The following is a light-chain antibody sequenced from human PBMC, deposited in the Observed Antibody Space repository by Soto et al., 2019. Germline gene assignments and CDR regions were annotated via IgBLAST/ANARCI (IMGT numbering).Light chain of an antibody. Sequence: DIQMTQSPSSLSASVGDRVTLTCRASETISTFLNWYQHKPWRAPKLLIYAASRLQSGVPSRFSGSGSGTDFTLTINGLQPEDFASYYCQQSYSLSPITFGQGTRLEI. J-gene: IGKJ5*01. CDR2: AAS. V-gene: IGKV1-39*01. CDR1: ETISTF. CDR3: QQSYSLSPIT.